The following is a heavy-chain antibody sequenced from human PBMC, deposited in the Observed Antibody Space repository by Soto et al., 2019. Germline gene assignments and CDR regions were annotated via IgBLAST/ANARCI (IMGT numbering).Heavy chain of an antibody. Sequence: QVQLVESGGGVVQPGRSLRLSCAGSGFTFSIYAMHWVRQAPGKGLEWVAVISYDGSNKYYADSVKGRFTISRDNSKNTRYLQMNSLRAEDTAVYYCARARLDTPALDYWGQGTLVTVSS. D-gene: IGHD2-2*01. J-gene: IGHJ4*02. CDR1: GFTFSIYA. CDR2: ISYDGSNK. CDR3: ARARLDTPALDY. V-gene: IGHV3-30-3*01.